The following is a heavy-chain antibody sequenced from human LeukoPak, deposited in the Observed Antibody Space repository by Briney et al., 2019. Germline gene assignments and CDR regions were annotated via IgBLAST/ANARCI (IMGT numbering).Heavy chain of an antibody. CDR2: ISYDGSNK. D-gene: IGHD6-13*01. CDR1: GFTFSSYG. CDR3: AKLGAAYGFDP. Sequence: PGGSLRPSCAASGFTFSSYGMHWVRQAPGKGLEWVAVISYDGSNKYYADSVKGRFTISRDNSKNTLYLQMNSPRAEDTAVYYCAKLGAAYGFDPWGQGTLVTVSS. V-gene: IGHV3-30*18. J-gene: IGHJ5*02.